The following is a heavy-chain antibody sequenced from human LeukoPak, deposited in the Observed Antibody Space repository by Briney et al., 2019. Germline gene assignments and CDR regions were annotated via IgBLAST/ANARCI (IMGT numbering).Heavy chain of an antibody. D-gene: IGHD6-13*01. CDR2: INHSGST. CDR3: ARDSSSWYYFDY. V-gene: IGHV4-34*01. J-gene: IGHJ4*02. Sequence: SETLSLTCAVYGGSFSGYYWSWIRQPPGKGLEWIGEINHSGSTNYNPSLKSRVTISVDTSKNQFSLKLSSVTAADTAVYYCARDSSSWYYFDYWGQGTLVTVSS. CDR1: GGSFSGYY.